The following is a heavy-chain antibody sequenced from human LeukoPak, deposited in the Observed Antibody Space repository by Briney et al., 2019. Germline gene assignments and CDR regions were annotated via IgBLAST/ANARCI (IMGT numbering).Heavy chain of an antibody. J-gene: IGHJ4*02. CDR3: ARHVGIHLWSLYFDY. D-gene: IGHD5-18*01. CDR2: IYSSGST. Sequence: SETLSLTYIVSGGSISSYYWSWIRQPPGKGLEWIGYIYSSGSTDYNPYLKSRATISLDTPNHQFSPKLTSVTAADTAVYYCARHVGIHLWSLYFDYWGQGSPVTVSS. V-gene: IGHV4-59*08. CDR1: GGSISSYY.